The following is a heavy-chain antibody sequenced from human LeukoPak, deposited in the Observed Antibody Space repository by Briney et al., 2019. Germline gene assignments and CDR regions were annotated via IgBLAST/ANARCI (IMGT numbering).Heavy chain of an antibody. CDR1: GGTFSSYA. CDR3: ARSDGYGLVGI. V-gene: IGHV1-69*01. Sequence: VASVKVSCKASGGTFSSYAISWVRQAPGQGLEWMGGIIPIFGRANYAQKFQGRVTITADESTSTAYMKLSSLRSEDTAVYYCARSDGYGLVGIWGQGTMVTVSS. CDR2: IIPIFGRA. J-gene: IGHJ3*02. D-gene: IGHD3-10*01.